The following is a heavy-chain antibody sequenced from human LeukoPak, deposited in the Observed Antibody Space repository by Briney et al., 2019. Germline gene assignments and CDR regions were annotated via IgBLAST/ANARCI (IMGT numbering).Heavy chain of an antibody. CDR1: GFTFSSYW. CDR2: IKQDGREK. D-gene: IGHD2-15*01. J-gene: IGHJ5*02. Sequence: GGSLRLSCAASGFTFSSYWMSWVRQAPGKGLEWVANIKQDGREKYYVDSVKGRFTISRDNVKNSLYLKMNSLRAEDTAVYYCARDRYCSGGSCPQHFNWFDPWGQGTLVTVSS. V-gene: IGHV3-7*01. CDR3: ARDRYCSGGSCPQHFNWFDP.